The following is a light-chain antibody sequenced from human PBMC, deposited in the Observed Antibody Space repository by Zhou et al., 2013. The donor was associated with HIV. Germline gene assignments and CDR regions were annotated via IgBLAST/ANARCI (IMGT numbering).Light chain of an antibody. CDR3: QQYNNWPRT. CDR1: LSLSSSY. V-gene: IGKV3-20*01. J-gene: IGKJ1*01. Sequence: EIVLTQSPGTLSLSPGERATLSCRASLSLSSSYLAWFQQKPGQAPRLLIYGASTRATGIPDRFSGSGSGTDFTLTISRLEPEDFAVYYCQQYNNWPRTFGQGTKVEIK. CDR2: GAS.